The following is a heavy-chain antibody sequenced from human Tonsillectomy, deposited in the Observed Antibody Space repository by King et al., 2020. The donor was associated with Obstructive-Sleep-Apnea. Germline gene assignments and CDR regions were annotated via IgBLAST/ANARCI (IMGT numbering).Heavy chain of an antibody. D-gene: IGHD6-13*01. V-gene: IGHV7-4-1*02. Sequence: QLVQSGSELRKPGASVKISCKASGYIFNNYAIHWVRQAPGQWLEWMGWINTNTGNPAYTQGFIGRFVLSLVTSVSTTHLQNNNVKTEDTAVYYCARGEAFTSNWPSAYWGRGTRVTVSS. CDR1: GYIFNNYA. J-gene: IGHJ4*02. CDR2: INTNTGNP. CDR3: ARGEAFTSNWPSAY.